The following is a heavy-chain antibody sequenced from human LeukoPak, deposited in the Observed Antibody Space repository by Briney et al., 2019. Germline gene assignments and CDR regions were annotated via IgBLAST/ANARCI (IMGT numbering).Heavy chain of an antibody. J-gene: IGHJ6*04. CDR2: ISFDGSNK. V-gene: IGHV3-30-3*01. D-gene: IGHD6-19*01. Sequence: LPGGSLRLSCAASGLTFSSYSMHWVRQAPGKGLEWVAVISFDGSNKYYADSVKGRFTISRDNSKNTLYLQMNILRAEDTAVYYCAKDSSGWYTHGMDVWGKGTTVTVSS. CDR1: GLTFSSYS. CDR3: AKDSSGWYTHGMDV.